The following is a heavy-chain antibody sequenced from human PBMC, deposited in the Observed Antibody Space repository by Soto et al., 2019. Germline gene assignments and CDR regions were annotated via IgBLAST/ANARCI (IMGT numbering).Heavy chain of an antibody. J-gene: IGHJ5*02. V-gene: IGHV1-18*01. D-gene: IGHD3-3*01. CDR3: ARDPHEFWTSYWFDP. Sequence: ASVKVSCKTSGYIFNTYGINWVRQAPGQGLELMGWISAYDGKTTYAEKFQGRVTLTTDTSTSTAYMELRSLRSDDTAIYYCARDPHEFWTSYWFDPWGQGTPVTVSS. CDR2: ISAYDGKT. CDR1: GYIFNTYG.